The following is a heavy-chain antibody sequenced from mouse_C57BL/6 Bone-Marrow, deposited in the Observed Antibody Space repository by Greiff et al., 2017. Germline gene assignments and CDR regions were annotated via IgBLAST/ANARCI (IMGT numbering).Heavy chain of an antibody. CDR3: ARLYYDYDVRAMDY. CDR2: INPNNGGT. J-gene: IGHJ4*01. D-gene: IGHD2-4*01. V-gene: IGHV1-26*01. CDR1: GYTFTDYY. Sequence: VQLQQSGPELVKPGASVKISCKASGYTFTDYYMNWVKQSHGKSLEWIGDINPNNGGTSYNQKFKGKATLTVDKSSSTAYMELRSLTSEDSAVYYCARLYYDYDVRAMDYWGQGTSVTVSS.